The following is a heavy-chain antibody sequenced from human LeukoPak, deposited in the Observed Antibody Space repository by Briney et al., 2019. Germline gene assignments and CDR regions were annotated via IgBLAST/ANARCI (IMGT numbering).Heavy chain of an antibody. Sequence: GGSLRLSCAASGFTFNNYAMSWVRQAPGKGLEWVSTISGSDGNTYYADSVKGRFTISRDISKNTLYLQMNSLRADDTAVYYCANDFDHWGQGTLVTVSS. CDR3: ANDFDH. V-gene: IGHV3-23*01. J-gene: IGHJ4*02. CDR2: ISGSDGNT. CDR1: GFTFNNYA.